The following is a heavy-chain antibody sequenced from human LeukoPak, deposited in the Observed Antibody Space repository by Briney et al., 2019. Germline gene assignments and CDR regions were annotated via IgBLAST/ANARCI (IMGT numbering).Heavy chain of an antibody. V-gene: IGHV4-34*01. Sequence: SETLSLTCAVYGGSFSGYYWSWIRQPPGKGLEWIGEINHSGSTNYNPSLKSRVTISVDTSKNQFSLKLSSVTAADTAVYYCARDGGYFLDYWGQGTLVTVSS. CDR1: GGSFSGYY. J-gene: IGHJ4*02. D-gene: IGHD3-22*01. CDR3: ARDGGYFLDY. CDR2: INHSGST.